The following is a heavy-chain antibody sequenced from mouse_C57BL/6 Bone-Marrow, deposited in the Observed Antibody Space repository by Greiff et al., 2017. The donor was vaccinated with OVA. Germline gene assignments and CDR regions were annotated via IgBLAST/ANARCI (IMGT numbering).Heavy chain of an antibody. J-gene: IGHJ1*03. D-gene: IGHD1-1*01. Sequence: EVQLQQSGPELVKPGDSVKISCKASGYSFTGSFMNWVMQSHGKSLEWIGRINPYNGDTFYNQKFKGKATLTVDKSSSTANMELRSLTSEDSAVYYCARHYYGSSPWYFDVWGTGTTVTVSS. CDR1: GYSFTGSF. V-gene: IGHV1-20*01. CDR3: ARHYYGSSPWYFDV. CDR2: INPYNGDT.